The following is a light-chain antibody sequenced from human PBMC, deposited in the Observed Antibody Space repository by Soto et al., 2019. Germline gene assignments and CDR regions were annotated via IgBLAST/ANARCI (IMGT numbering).Light chain of an antibody. Sequence: QPVLTQPPSVSGTPGQRVNMSCSGSSSNIGSKSVSWYQHLPQTAPKLLIYSNNQRPSGVPGRFSGSKSGTSASLAISGLQSDDETQSYCAAWDDSLNVLVFGGGTQLTVL. J-gene: IGLJ2*01. CDR2: SNN. CDR1: SSNIGSKS. V-gene: IGLV1-44*01. CDR3: AAWDDSLNVLV.